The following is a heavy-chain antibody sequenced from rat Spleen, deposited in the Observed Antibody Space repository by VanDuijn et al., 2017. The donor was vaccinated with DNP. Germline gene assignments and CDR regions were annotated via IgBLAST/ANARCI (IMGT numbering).Heavy chain of an antibody. CDR3: AKDPYGGYGD. CDR2: ITSSGGST. V-gene: IGHV5S13*01. D-gene: IGHD1-11*01. J-gene: IGHJ2*01. Sequence: VQLVESGGGLVQPGRSLKLSCAASGFTFSDYGMAWVHQVPGKGLEWIASITSSGGSTYYPDSVKGRFTISRDDAKNTLYLQMNSLRSEDTATYYCAKDPYGGYGDWGQGVMVTVSS. CDR1: GFTFSDYG.